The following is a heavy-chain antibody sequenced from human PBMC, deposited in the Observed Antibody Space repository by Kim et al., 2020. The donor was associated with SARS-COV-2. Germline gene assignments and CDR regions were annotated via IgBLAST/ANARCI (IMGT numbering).Heavy chain of an antibody. Sequence: SVKVSCKASGGTFSSYAISWVRQAPGQGLEWMGGIIPIFGTANYAQKFQGRVTITADESTSTAYMELSSLRSEDTAVYYCARGTPDRGYYDSSGSLDLWGRGTLVTVSS. CDR2: IIPIFGTA. V-gene: IGHV1-69*13. J-gene: IGHJ2*01. CDR3: ARGTPDRGYYDSSGSLDL. D-gene: IGHD3-22*01. CDR1: GGTFSSYA.